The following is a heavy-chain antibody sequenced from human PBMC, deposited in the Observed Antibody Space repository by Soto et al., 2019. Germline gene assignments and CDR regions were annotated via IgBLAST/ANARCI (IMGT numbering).Heavy chain of an antibody. V-gene: IGHV3-23*01. J-gene: IGHJ4*02. Sequence: EVRLLEAGGGLKQPGGSLRLSSAASGFTFKESAMNWVRQAPGKGLEWVASISDTGASTWYAEPVRGRLSISRDNSKNTLYLQMNSLRGEDTAVYYCAKGRGSGWAWYFDNWGQGTLVTVSS. CDR3: AKGRGSGWAWYFDN. CDR1: GFTFKESA. CDR2: ISDTGAST. D-gene: IGHD6-19*01.